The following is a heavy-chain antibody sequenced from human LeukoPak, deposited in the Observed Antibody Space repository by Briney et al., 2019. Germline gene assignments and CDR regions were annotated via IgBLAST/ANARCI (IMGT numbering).Heavy chain of an antibody. CDR1: GFTFSSYG. Sequence: PGRSLRLSCAAPGFTFSSYGMHWVRQAPDKGLEWVSVISYDGGNKYYADSVKGRFTISRDNSKNTLYLQMNSLRADDTAVYYCAKGYYGDPEYFQHWGQGTLVTVSS. CDR3: AKGYYGDPEYFQH. J-gene: IGHJ1*01. D-gene: IGHD4-17*01. CDR2: ISYDGGNK. V-gene: IGHV3-30*18.